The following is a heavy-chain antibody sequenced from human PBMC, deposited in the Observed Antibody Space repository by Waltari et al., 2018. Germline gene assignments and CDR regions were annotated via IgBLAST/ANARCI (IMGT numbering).Heavy chain of an antibody. J-gene: IGHJ5*02. CDR1: GYPFPTYW. CDR2: IYPGDAET. D-gene: IGHD1-26*01. V-gene: IGHV5-51*01. CDR3: VRQVGTNWLDP. Sequence: DVQLVQSGAAVKKPGESLKIPCQVSGYPFPTYWIGWVRQLPGKGLEWMGIIYPGDAETTYSPSFEGRVTISVDKSTSTAYLQWSSLKASDTAMYYCVRQVGTNWLDPWGQGTQVTVSS.